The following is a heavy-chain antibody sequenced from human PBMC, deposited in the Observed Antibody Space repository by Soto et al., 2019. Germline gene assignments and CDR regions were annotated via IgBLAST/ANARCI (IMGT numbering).Heavy chain of an antibody. CDR1: GYSISSTSSY. V-gene: IGHV4-39*01. CDR2: IYHSGNT. CDR3: ARHPTGLWFGEGPDY. D-gene: IGHD3-10*01. J-gene: IGHJ4*02. Sequence: QPQLQESGPGLVKPSETLSLTCTVSGYSISSTSSYWGLIRQPPGKGLEWIGSIYHSGNTYYNPSLKSRVTISVDTSRNQFSLRLSAVTAADKAVYYFARHPTGLWFGEGPDYWGQGTLVTVSS.